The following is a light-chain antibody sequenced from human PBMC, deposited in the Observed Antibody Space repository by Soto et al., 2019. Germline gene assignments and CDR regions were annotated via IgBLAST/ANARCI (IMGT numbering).Light chain of an antibody. V-gene: IGLV2-14*01. Sequence: QSALTQPASVSGSPGQSITISCTGTSSDVGGYNYVSWYQQHPGKAPKLMIYDVSNRPSGVSNRFSGSKSGNTASLTISGLQAEDEADYYCSSYTSSSTYVFVTG. CDR3: SSYTSSSTYV. CDR1: SSDVGGYNY. CDR2: DVS. J-gene: IGLJ1*01.